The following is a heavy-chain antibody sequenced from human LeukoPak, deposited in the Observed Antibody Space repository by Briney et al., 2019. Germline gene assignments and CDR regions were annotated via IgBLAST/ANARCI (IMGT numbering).Heavy chain of an antibody. J-gene: IGHJ4*02. V-gene: IGHV1-8*01. Sequence: ASVKVSCKASGYTFTSYDINWVRQATGQGLEWMGWMNPNSGNTGYAQKSQGRVTMTRNTSISTAYMELSSLRSEDTAVYYCARGRPYGFYYDFWSGYYGGDYWGQGTLVTVSS. CDR2: MNPNSGNT. CDR3: ARGRPYGFYYDFWSGYYGGDY. D-gene: IGHD3-3*01. CDR1: GYTFTSYD.